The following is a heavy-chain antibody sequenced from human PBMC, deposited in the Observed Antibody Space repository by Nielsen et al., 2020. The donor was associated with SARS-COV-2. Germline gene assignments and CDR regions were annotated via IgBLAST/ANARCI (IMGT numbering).Heavy chain of an antibody. J-gene: IGHJ6*02. D-gene: IGHD2-2*01. CDR3: ASRYGCSSTSCYGGYYYYGMDV. CDR2: IIPIFGTA. V-gene: IGHV1-69*01. Sequence: WVRQAPGQGLEWMGGIIPIFGTANYAQKFQGRVTITADESTSTAYTELSSLRSEDTAVYYCASRYGCSSTSCYGGYYYYGMDVWGQGTTVTVSS.